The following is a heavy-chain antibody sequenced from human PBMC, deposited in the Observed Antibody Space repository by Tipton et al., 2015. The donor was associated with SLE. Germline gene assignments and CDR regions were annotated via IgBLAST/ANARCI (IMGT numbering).Heavy chain of an antibody. CDR3: AKDVGGNPHTSLYFDV. D-gene: IGHD2-2*01. J-gene: IGHJ2*01. CDR2: IRYDGSNE. V-gene: IGHV3-30*02. CDR1: GFTFSNSD. Sequence: SLRLSCAASGFTFSNSDMHWVRQAPGKGLEWVAFIRYDGSNEFYADSVKGRFTISRDNSKNTLYLEMNSLRPEDTAVYQCAKDVGGNPHTSLYFDVWGRGTLVTVSS.